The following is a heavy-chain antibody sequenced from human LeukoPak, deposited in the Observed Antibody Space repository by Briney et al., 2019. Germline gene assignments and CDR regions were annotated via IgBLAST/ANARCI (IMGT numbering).Heavy chain of an antibody. CDR3: ARPGRGYDFWSGYSPFDY. J-gene: IGHJ4*02. CDR2: ISWNSGSI. Sequence: GGSLRLSCAGTGFTFDDYAMHWVRQAPGKGLEWVSGISWNSGSIGYADSVKGRFTISRDNAKNSLYLQMNSLRAEDTAVYYCARPGRGYDFWSGYSPFDYWGQGTLVTVSS. CDR1: GFTFDDYA. D-gene: IGHD3-3*01. V-gene: IGHV3-9*01.